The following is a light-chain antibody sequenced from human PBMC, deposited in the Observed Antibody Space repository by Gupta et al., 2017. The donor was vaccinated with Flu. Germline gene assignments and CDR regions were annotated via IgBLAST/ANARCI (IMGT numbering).Light chain of an antibody. CDR2: RNN. V-gene: IGLV10-54*04. CDR3: SICDYRLGWV. Sequence: QTATLSCTGNSNKVANQGAAWLQHHQGHPPKLLSYRNNNRPSGISERFSASRSGNTASLTXTGLQPEDXADYYCSICDYRLGWVFGRGTQLPVX. CDR1: SNKVANQG. J-gene: IGLJ3*02.